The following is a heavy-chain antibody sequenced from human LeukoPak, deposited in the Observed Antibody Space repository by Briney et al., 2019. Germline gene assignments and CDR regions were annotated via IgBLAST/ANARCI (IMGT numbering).Heavy chain of an antibody. CDR1: GFTFSSYA. J-gene: IGHJ3*02. D-gene: IGHD3-22*01. V-gene: IGHV3-30-3*01. CDR3: ARGALYYYDSSGFDAFDI. Sequence: GGSLRLSCAASGFTFSSYAMPWVRQAPGKGLEWVAVISYDGSNKYYADSVKGRFTISRDNSKNTLYLQMNSLRAEDTAVYYCARGALYYYDSSGFDAFDIWGQGTMVTVSS. CDR2: ISYDGSNK.